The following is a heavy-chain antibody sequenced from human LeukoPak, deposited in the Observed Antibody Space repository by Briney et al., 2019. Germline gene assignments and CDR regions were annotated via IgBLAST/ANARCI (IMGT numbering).Heavy chain of an antibody. V-gene: IGHV3-11*01. CDR3: ARDLMGSGWYGGY. D-gene: IGHD6-19*01. CDR2: ISSSGSTI. Sequence: PGGSLRLSCTASGFTFGDYAMSWVRQAPGKGLEWVSYISSSGSTIYYADSVKGRFTISRDNAKNSLYLQMNSLRAEDTAVYYCARDLMGSGWYGGYWGQGTLVTVSS. CDR1: GFTFGDYA. J-gene: IGHJ4*02.